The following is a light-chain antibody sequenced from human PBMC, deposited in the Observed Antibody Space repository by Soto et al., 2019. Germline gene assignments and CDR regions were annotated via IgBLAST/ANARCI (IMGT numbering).Light chain of an antibody. CDR2: KAS. CDR3: QQYNRFSRT. J-gene: IGKJ1*01. Sequence: DIQMTQSPSTLSASVGDRVTITCRASQSINSGLSWYQQKPGKAPKLLIYKASSLESGVPSRFSGSGSGTEFTLTISSLQPDDFATYYCQQYNRFSRTFGQGTKVEIK. CDR1: QSINSG. V-gene: IGKV1-5*03.